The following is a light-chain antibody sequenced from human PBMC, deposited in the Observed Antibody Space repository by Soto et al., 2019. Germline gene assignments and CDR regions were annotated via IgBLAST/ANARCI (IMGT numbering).Light chain of an antibody. CDR3: CSYAGTYMWV. CDR1: SSNVGDSNY. V-gene: IGLV2-11*01. J-gene: IGLJ2*01. Sequence: QYALTQPRSVSGSPGQSVTISCTGTSSNVGDSNYVSWYQHHPDTAPKLMIYDVSKRPSGVPDRFSAFKSGNTASLTISGLQAEDEADYYCCSYAGTYMWVFGGGTKLTVL. CDR2: DVS.